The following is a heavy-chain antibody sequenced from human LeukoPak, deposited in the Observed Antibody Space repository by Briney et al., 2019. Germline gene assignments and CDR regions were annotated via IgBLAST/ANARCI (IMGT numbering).Heavy chain of an antibody. Sequence: SVKVSCKASGGTFSSYAISWVRQAPGQGLEWMGGIIPIFGTANYAQKFQGRVTITTDESTSTDYMELSSLRSEDTAVYYCARAGGITMIGDYYFDYWGQGTLVTVSS. CDR2: IIPIFGTA. J-gene: IGHJ4*02. D-gene: IGHD3-22*01. V-gene: IGHV1-69*05. CDR3: ARAGGITMIGDYYFDY. CDR1: GGTFSSYA.